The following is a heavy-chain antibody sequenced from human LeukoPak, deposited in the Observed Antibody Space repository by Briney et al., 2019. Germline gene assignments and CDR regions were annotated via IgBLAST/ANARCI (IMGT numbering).Heavy chain of an antibody. CDR2: IYSGGST. CDR1: GFTVSSNY. CDR3: ARGSSRWELLLEYYYYYMDV. Sequence: PGGSLRLSCAASGFTVSSNYMSWVRQAPGKGLEWVSVIYSGGSTYYADSVKGRFTISRDNSKNTLYLQMNSLRAEDTAVYYCARGSSRWELLLEYYYYYMDVWGKGTTVTVSS. V-gene: IGHV3-53*01. D-gene: IGHD1-26*01. J-gene: IGHJ6*03.